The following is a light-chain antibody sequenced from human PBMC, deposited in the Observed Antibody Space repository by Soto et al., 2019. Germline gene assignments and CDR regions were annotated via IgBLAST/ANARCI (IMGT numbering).Light chain of an antibody. CDR3: HQHDNFPLT. CDR1: QSVLYSSNNKNY. Sequence: DIVMTQSPDSLAVSLGERATINCKSSQSVLYSSNNKNYLVWYQQKPGQPPKLLINWASTRESGVPDRFSASGSGTDFTLTISRLQAEDVAVYSCHQHDNFPLTVGGGTKVEIK. J-gene: IGKJ4*01. CDR2: WAS. V-gene: IGKV4-1*01.